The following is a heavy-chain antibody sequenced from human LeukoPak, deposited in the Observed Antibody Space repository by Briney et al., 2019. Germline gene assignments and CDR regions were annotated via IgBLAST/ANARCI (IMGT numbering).Heavy chain of an antibody. CDR1: GFTFDDYA. D-gene: IGHD5-12*01. CDR2: ISWNSGSI. Sequence: GGSLRLSCAASGFTFDDYAMHWVRQAPGKGLEWVSGISWNSGSIGYADSVKGRFTISRDNAKNSLYLQMNSLRAEDMALYYCATDRGSPRKGDYWGQGTLVTVSS. V-gene: IGHV3-9*03. CDR3: ATDRGSPRKGDY. J-gene: IGHJ4*02.